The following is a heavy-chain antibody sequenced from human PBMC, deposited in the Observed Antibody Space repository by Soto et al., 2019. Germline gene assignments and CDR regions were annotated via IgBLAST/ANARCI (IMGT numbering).Heavy chain of an antibody. CDR3: ARSSYGSGGLYYFDY. J-gene: IGHJ4*02. CDR1: GGSFSGYY. Sequence: PSETLSLTCAVYGGSFSGYYWSWIRQPPGKGLEWIGEINHSGSTNYNPSLKSRVTISVDTSKNQFSLKLSSVTAADTAVYYCARSSYGSGGLYYFDYWGQGTLVTVSS. D-gene: IGHD3-10*01. CDR2: INHSGST. V-gene: IGHV4-34*01.